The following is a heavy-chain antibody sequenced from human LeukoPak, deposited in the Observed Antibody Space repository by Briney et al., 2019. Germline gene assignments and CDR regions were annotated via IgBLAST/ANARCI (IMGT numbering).Heavy chain of an antibody. CDR2: ISYDGSNK. Sequence: GGSLRLSCAASGFTFSSYAMHWVRQAPGKGLEWVAVISYDGSNKYYEDSVKGRFTISRDNSKNTLYLQMNSLRAEDTAVYYCARDQGYSYGYDAWGQGTLVTVSS. CDR1: GFTFSSYA. CDR3: ARDQGYSYGYDA. D-gene: IGHD5-18*01. J-gene: IGHJ5*02. V-gene: IGHV3-30-3*01.